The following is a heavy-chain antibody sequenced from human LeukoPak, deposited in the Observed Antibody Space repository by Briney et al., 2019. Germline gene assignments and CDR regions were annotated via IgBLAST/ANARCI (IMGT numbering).Heavy chain of an antibody. CDR2: ISSSSSTI. J-gene: IGHJ4*02. D-gene: IGHD3-3*01. CDR1: GFTFSSYS. CDR3: ARATLEWLLVGSYDY. Sequence: RAGGSLRLSCAASGFTFSSYSTNWVRRAPGKGLEWVSYISSSSSTIYYADSVKGRFTISRDNAKNSLYLQMNSLRAEDTAVYYCARATLEWLLVGSYDYWGQGTLVTVSS. V-gene: IGHV3-48*01.